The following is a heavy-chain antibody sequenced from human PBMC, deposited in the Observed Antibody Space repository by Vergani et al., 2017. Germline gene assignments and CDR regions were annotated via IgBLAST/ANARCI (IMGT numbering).Heavy chain of an antibody. CDR1: GFTFSSYA. CDR3: ARDRRELELQTYYFDY. V-gene: IGHV3-30-3*01. J-gene: IGHJ4*02. Sequence: VQLLESGGGVVQPGGSLRLSCAASGFTFSSYAMHWVRQAPGKGLEWVAVISYDGSNKYYADSVKGRFTISRDNSKNTLYLQMNSLRAEDTAVYYCARDRRELELQTYYFDYWGQGTLVTVSS. CDR2: ISYDGSNK. D-gene: IGHD1-7*01.